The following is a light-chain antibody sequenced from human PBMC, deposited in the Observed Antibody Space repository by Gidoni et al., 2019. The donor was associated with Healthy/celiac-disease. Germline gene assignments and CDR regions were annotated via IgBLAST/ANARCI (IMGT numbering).Light chain of an antibody. J-gene: IGKJ2*01. Sequence: EILMTHSPATLSVSPGERATLSCRASQSVSSNLAWYQQKPGQAPKLLIYGASTRATGIPARLSGSGSGTEFTLTISSLQSEDFAVYYCQQYNNWPPYTFGQXTKLEIK. CDR1: QSVSSN. V-gene: IGKV3-15*01. CDR2: GAS. CDR3: QQYNNWPPYT.